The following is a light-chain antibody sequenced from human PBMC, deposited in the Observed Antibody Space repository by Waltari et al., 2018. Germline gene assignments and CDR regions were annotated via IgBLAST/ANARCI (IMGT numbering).Light chain of an antibody. J-gene: IGKJ4*01. CDR2: LAV. CDR1: QSVLYDSKNKNY. V-gene: IGKV4-1*01. CDR3: QQYYGIPLT. Sequence: DIVVTQSPDSLAVSLGERATIHCKSSQSVLYDSKNKNYLAWYQPKSGQPPKPLIYLAVMRESRVPDRFRCSGVGTDFTLTISSPQAGDGAVYYCQQYYGIPLTFGGGTKVEIK.